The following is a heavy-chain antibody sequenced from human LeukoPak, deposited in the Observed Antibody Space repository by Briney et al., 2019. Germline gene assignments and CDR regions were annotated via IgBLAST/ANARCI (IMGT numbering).Heavy chain of an antibody. J-gene: IGHJ1*01. CDR3: ARHSPGHGYFQH. Sequence: SETLSLTCTVSGGSISSYYWGWIRQPPGKGLEWIGSIYYSGSTYYSPSLKSRVTISVDTSKNQFSLKLSSVTAADAAVYYCARHSPGHGYFQHWGQGTLVTVSS. CDR2: IYYSGST. CDR1: GGSISSYY. V-gene: IGHV4-39*01.